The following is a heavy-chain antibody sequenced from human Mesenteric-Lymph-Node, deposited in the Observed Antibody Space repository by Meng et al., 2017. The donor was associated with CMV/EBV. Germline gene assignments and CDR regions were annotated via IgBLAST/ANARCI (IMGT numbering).Heavy chain of an antibody. CDR1: GFTFSSYS. V-gene: IGHV3-21*01. D-gene: IGHD5-12*01. Sequence: ETLSLTCAASGFTFSSYSMNWVRQAPGKGLEWVSSISSSSSYIYYADSVKGRFTISRDNAKNSLYLQMNSLRAEDTAVYYCARDPATEWLRGPIDYWGQGTLVTVSS. CDR2: ISSSSSYI. J-gene: IGHJ4*02. CDR3: ARDPATEWLRGPIDY.